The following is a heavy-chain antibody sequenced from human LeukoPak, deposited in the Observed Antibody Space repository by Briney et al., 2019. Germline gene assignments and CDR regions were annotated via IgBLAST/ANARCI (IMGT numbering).Heavy chain of an antibody. CDR3: ARNRGYSGSPKWFDP. D-gene: IGHD1-26*01. Sequence: GASVKVSCKASGYTLTSYGISWVRQAPGQGPEWMGWISAYNGNTNYAQKLQGRVTMTTDTSTSTAYMELRSLRSDDTAVYYCARNRGYSGSPKWFDPWGQGTLVTVSS. CDR1: GYTLTSYG. J-gene: IGHJ5*02. V-gene: IGHV1-18*01. CDR2: ISAYNGNT.